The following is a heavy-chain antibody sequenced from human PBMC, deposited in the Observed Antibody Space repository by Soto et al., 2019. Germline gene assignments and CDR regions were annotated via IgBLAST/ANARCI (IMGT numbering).Heavy chain of an antibody. CDR2: IKQDGSEK. CDR3: ASHHVRLYSSSWTGYY. D-gene: IGHD6-13*01. V-gene: IGHV3-7*01. Sequence: GGSLRLSCAASGFTFSSYWMSWVRQAPGKGLEWVANIKQDGSEKYYVDSVKGRFTISRDNAKNSLYLQMNSLRAEDTAVYYCASHHVRLYSSSWTGYYWGQGTLVTVSS. CDR1: GFTFSSYW. J-gene: IGHJ4*02.